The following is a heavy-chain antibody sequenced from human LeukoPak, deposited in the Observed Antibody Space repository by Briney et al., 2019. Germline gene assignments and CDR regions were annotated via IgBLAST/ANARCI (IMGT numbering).Heavy chain of an antibody. V-gene: IGHV4-39*01. CDR1: GGSITGTTYY. Sequence: SETLSLTCTVSGGSITGTTYYWAWFRQPPGQGLEWIGSLYPSGSTYYSPSLKGRVSIFLDTSKSQLSLNVRSVTAADTAVYYCARRAGDWAVNWIDPWGQGTLVTVSP. J-gene: IGHJ5*02. CDR3: ARRAGDWAVNWIDP. CDR2: LYPSGST. D-gene: IGHD2-21*02.